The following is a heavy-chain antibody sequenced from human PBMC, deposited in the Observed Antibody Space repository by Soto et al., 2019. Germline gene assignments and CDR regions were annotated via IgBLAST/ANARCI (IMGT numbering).Heavy chain of an antibody. D-gene: IGHD3-9*01. V-gene: IGHV3-30-3*01. Sequence: QVQLVESGGGVVQPGRSLRLSCAASGFTFSSYAMHWVRQAPGKGLEWVAVISYDGSNKYYADSVKGRFTISRDNSKNTLYLQMNSLRAEDTAVYYCARDLPYYDILTGSGPYYGMDVWGQGTTVTVSS. J-gene: IGHJ6*02. CDR2: ISYDGSNK. CDR1: GFTFSSYA. CDR3: ARDLPYYDILTGSGPYYGMDV.